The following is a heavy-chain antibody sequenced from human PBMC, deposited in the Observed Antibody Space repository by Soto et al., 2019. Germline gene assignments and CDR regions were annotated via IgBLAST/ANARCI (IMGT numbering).Heavy chain of an antibody. D-gene: IGHD6-6*01. CDR3: ARDIAARPSWFDP. J-gene: IGHJ5*02. CDR2: IKEDGSEK. CDR1: GFTFSSYW. Sequence: EVQLVESGGGLVQPGGSLRLSCAASGFTFSSYWMSWVRQAPGKGLEWVANIKEDGSEKYYVDSVKGRFTISRDNAKNSLDLQMNSLIAEDTAVYYCARDIAARPSWFDPWGQGTLVTVSS. V-gene: IGHV3-7*01.